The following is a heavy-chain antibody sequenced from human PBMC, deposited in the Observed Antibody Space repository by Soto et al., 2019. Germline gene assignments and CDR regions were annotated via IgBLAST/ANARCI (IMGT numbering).Heavy chain of an antibody. V-gene: IGHV1-18*01. CDR1: GYTFTSYG. Sequence: QVQLVQSRAEVKKPGASVKVSCKASGYTFTSYGISWVRQAPGQGLEWMGWISAYNGNTNYAQNLQGRVTMTTDTSTSTAYMELRSLRSDDTAVYYCARDGWPQGITLRLFDPWGQVTPVTVSS. CDR3: ARDGWPQGITLRLFDP. D-gene: IGHD3-10*01. CDR2: ISAYNGNT. J-gene: IGHJ5*02.